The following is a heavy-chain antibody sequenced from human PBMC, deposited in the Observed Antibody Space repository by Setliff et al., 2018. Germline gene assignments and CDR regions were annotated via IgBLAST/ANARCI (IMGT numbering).Heavy chain of an antibody. D-gene: IGHD2-2*01. CDR3: ARIVCSSTSCSRFGY. Sequence: ASVKVSCKASGYTFTSYAMNWVRQAPGQGLEWMGRINTNTGNPTYAQGFTGRFVFSLDTSVSTAYLQISSLKAEDTAVYYCARIVCSSTSCSRFGYWGQGTLVTVSS. CDR1: GYTFTSYA. CDR2: INTNTGNP. V-gene: IGHV7-4-1*02. J-gene: IGHJ4*02.